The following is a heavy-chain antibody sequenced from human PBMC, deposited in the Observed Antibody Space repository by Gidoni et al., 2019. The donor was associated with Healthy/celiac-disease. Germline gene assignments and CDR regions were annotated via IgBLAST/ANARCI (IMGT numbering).Heavy chain of an antibody. J-gene: IGHJ5*02. Sequence: QVQLVQSGAAVKKLGASVKVSCKASCYTFTSYGISWVLQAPGQGLEWMGWISAYNGNTNYAKKLKGRVTMTTDTSTSTAYMELRSLRSDDTAVYYCARGVGVVARSAWFDPWGQGTLVTVSS. CDR1: CYTFTSYG. V-gene: IGHV1-18*01. CDR2: ISAYNGNT. D-gene: IGHD2-15*01. CDR3: ARGVGVVARSAWFDP.